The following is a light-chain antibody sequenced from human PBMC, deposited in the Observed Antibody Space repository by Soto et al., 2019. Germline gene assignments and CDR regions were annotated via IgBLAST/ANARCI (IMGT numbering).Light chain of an antibody. CDR3: QQYNNWPPLT. CDR2: GAS. J-gene: IGKJ4*01. Sequence: EIVMTQSPATLSVSPGERATLSCRASQSVSSNLAWYQQKPGQAPRLLNYGASTRATGIPARFSGSGSGTQFTLTINSLQSEDSAVYYCQQYNNWPPLTFGGGTKVEIK. V-gene: IGKV3-15*01. CDR1: QSVSSN.